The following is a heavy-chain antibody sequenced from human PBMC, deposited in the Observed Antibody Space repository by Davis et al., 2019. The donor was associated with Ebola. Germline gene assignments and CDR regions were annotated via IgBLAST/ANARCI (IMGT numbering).Heavy chain of an antibody. J-gene: IGHJ6*02. CDR1: GFTFSSYE. D-gene: IGHD2-15*01. Sequence: GESLKISCAASGFTFSSYEMNWVRQAPGKGLEWVSYISSSGSTIYYADSVKGRFTISRDNAKNSLYLQMNSLRAEDTAVYYCARASWNRYCSGGSCYSDYYGIDVLGQGTTVTVSS. CDR2: ISSSGSTI. CDR3: ARASWNRYCSGGSCYSDYYGIDV. V-gene: IGHV3-48*03.